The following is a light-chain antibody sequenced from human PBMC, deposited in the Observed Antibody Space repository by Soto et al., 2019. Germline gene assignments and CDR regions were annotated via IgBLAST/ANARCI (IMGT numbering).Light chain of an antibody. CDR3: QQYMSSVT. CDR2: GAS. CDR1: QSVDTTF. V-gene: IGKV3-20*01. Sequence: EIVLTQSPGSLSLSPGQRATLSCRASQSVDTTFFAWYQKKPGQSPRLLIYGASKGATGLPDRFSGSGSGTDFTLIISRLEPEDFAVYYCQQYMSSVTFGQGTKVEIK. J-gene: IGKJ1*01.